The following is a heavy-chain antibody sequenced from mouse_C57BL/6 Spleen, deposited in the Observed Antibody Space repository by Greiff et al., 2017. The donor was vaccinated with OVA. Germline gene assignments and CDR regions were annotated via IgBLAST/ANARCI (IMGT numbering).Heavy chain of an antibody. J-gene: IGHJ1*03. V-gene: IGHV5-9*01. D-gene: IGHD1-1*01. CDR2: ISGGGGNT. CDR3: ARAPLYGSSYHWYFDV. CDR1: GFTFSSYT. Sequence: EVQVVESGGGLVKPGGSLKLSCAASGFTFSSYTMSWVRQTPEKRLEWVATISGGGGNTYYPDSVKGRFTISRDNAKNTLYLQMSSLRSEDTALYYCARAPLYGSSYHWYFDVWGTGTTVTVSS.